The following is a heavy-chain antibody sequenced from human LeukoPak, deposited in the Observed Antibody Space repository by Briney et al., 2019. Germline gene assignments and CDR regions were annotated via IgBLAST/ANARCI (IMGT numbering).Heavy chain of an antibody. J-gene: IGHJ6*02. Sequence: LPGGSLRLSCAASGFTFSSYWMTWVRQVPGRGPEWVANVNRDGSETYYLDSVKGRFTISKDNAKNSLYLQMNSLRAEDTALYHCARNNGMDVWGQGTTVIVSS. CDR3: ARNNGMDV. CDR1: GFTFSSYW. CDR2: VNRDGSET. V-gene: IGHV3-7*03.